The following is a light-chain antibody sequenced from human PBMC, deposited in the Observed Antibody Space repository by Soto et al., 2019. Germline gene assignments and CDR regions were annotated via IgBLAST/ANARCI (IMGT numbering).Light chain of an antibody. V-gene: IGKV3-11*01. CDR2: DAS. Sequence: EIVLTQSPDTLSLSPGERATLSCRASQSVSGYLGWYQQKPGQAPRLLIYDASNRAYGVPARFRGSGSGTNLTLTNSSLEPDDFAMNYCQQRSNWPYLTFGGGTRV. CDR1: QSVSGY. CDR3: QQRSNWPYLT. J-gene: IGKJ4*02.